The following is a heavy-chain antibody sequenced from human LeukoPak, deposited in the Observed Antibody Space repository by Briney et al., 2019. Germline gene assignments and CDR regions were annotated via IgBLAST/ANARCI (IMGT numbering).Heavy chain of an antibody. J-gene: IGHJ4*02. V-gene: IGHV1-18*01. Sequence: ASVQVSCKASGYTFSSYGISWVRQAPGQGLEWMGWISAYNGNTNYPQKLQGRVTMTSDTSTSTAYLEVRSLRTDDTAVYFCARARHWNGYLIYWGQGTLVAVSS. CDR1: GYTFSSYG. D-gene: IGHD1-1*01. CDR2: ISAYNGNT. CDR3: ARARHWNGYLIY.